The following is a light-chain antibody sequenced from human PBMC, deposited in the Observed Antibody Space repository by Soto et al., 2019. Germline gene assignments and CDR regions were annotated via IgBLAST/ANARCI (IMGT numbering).Light chain of an antibody. CDR1: QTISSNY. CDR3: QQYVSVT. CDR2: GTS. Sequence: DIVLTQSPGTLSVSPGERATLSCRASQTISSNYLAWYQQKPGQPPSLLIYGTSSRATGIPDRFSGSGSGTDFTLPISRLEPEDSAIYYCQQYVSVTFGQGTKVEIK. V-gene: IGKV3-20*01. J-gene: IGKJ1*01.